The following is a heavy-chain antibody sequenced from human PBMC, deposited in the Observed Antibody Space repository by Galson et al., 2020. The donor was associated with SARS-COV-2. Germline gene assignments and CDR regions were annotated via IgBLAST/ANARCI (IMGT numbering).Heavy chain of an antibody. V-gene: IGHV2-5*01. Sequence: ESGPTLVKPTQTLTLTCTFSGFSLSTSEVGVGWIRQPPGKALEWLTLIYWNDNKRYSPSLKSRLTITKDTSKNQVVLTMTNMDPVDTATYDCARNDYGDYYYGMDVWGQGTTVTVSS. CDR2: IYWNDNK. CDR1: GFSLSTSEVG. CDR3: ARNDYGDYYYGMDV. J-gene: IGHJ6*02. D-gene: IGHD4-17*01.